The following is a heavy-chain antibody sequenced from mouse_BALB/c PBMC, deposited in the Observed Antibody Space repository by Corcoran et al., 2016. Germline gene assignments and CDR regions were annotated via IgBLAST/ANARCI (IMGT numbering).Heavy chain of an antibody. CDR3: AITTEVADYYVMDY. CDR1: GYTFTNYG. CDR2: INPYTGEP. Sequence: QIQLVQSGPELKKPGETVKISCKASGYTFTNYGMNWVKQAPGKGLKWMGWINPYTGEPSYADDFKGRFAFSLETSASTAYLQINSLKNEDTATYFCAITTEVADYYVMDYWGQGTSVTVSS. D-gene: IGHD1-1*01. J-gene: IGHJ4*01. V-gene: IGHV9-3-1*01.